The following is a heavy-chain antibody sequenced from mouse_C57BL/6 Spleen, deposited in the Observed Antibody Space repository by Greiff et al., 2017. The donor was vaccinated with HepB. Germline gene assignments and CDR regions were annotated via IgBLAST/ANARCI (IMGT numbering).Heavy chain of an antibody. CDR3: ARGGYYGSFYYFDY. Sequence: QVQLQQPGAELVRPGSSVKLSCKASGYTFTSYWMDWVKQRPGQGLEWIGNIYPSDSETHYNQKFKYKATLTVDKSSSTAYMQLSSLTSEDSAVYYCARGGYYGSFYYFDYWGQGTTLTVSS. D-gene: IGHD1-1*01. V-gene: IGHV1-61*01. J-gene: IGHJ2*01. CDR1: GYTFTSYW. CDR2: IYPSDSET.